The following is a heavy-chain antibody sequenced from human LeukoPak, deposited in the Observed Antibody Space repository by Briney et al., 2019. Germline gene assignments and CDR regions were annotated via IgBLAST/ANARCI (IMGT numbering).Heavy chain of an antibody. J-gene: IGHJ4*02. CDR3: ARYSGTYRDY. Sequence: GRSLRLSCAASGFTFDDYAMHWVRQAPGKGLEWVSSISSGSSYIFYADSVKGRFTISRDNAKNSLYLQMNSLRAEDTAVYYCARYSGTYRDYWGQGTLVTVSS. V-gene: IGHV3-21*01. D-gene: IGHD1-26*01. CDR2: ISSGSSYI. CDR1: GFTFDDYA.